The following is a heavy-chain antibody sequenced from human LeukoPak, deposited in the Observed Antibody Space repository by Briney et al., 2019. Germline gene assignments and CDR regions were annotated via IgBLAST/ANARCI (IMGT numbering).Heavy chain of an antibody. CDR2: MNPNSGNT. D-gene: IGHD5-18*01. V-gene: IGHV1-8*01. CDR1: GYTFTSYD. CDR3: ARGKQIWFKDS. Sequence: ASVKVSCKASGYTFTSYDINWVRQATGQGLEWMGWMNPNSGNTGYTQKLQGRVTMTRNSSISTAYMELSSLRSEDTAVYYCARGKQIWFKDSWGQGTLVTVSS. J-gene: IGHJ5*02.